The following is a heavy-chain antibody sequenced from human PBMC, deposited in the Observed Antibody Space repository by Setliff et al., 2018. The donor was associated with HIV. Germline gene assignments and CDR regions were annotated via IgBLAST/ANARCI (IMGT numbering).Heavy chain of an antibody. V-gene: IGHV4-39*07. D-gene: IGHD3-22*01. CDR2: IDSGGTT. J-gene: IGHJ5*02. CDR1: GGSISSSSYY. CDR3: ARHAVPHYYDSSGPS. Sequence: PSETLSLTCTVSGGSISSSSYYWGWIRQPPGKGLEWIGNIDSGGTTYYTSSLRSRVTISVDTSKNQCSLKLNSVTAADTAVYYCARHAVPHYYDSSGPSWGPGTLVTVSS.